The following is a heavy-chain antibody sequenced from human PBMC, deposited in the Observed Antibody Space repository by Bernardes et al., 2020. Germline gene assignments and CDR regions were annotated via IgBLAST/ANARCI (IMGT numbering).Heavy chain of an antibody. CDR1: GFTFSSYA. V-gene: IGHV3-23*01. CDR3: AKVGASGSPHYGMDV. J-gene: IGHJ6*02. D-gene: IGHD3-16*01. CDR2: ISGSGGST. Sequence: GSLRLSCVASGFTFSSYAMSWVRQAPGKGLEWVSAISGSGGSTYYADSVKGRFTISRDNSKNTLYLQMNSLRAEDTAVYYCAKVGASGSPHYGMDVWGQGTTVTVSS.